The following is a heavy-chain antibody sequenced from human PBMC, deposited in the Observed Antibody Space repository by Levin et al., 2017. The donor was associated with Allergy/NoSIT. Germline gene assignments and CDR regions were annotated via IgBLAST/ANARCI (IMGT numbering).Heavy chain of an antibody. Sequence: GESLKISCVASGISFGNYGMQWVRQAPGKGLEWVADISYDGSKIFYADAVKGRFTISRDNSKNTLSLQMNSLRAEDSAVYYCAKELYNDILTGSKQAFDTWGQGTMVTVSA. CDR1: GISFGNYG. J-gene: IGHJ3*02. CDR3: AKELYNDILTGSKQAFDT. V-gene: IGHV3-30*18. D-gene: IGHD3-9*01. CDR2: ISYDGSKI.